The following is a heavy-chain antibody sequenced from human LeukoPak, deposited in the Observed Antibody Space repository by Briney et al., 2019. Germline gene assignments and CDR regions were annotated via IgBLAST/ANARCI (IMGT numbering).Heavy chain of an antibody. CDR3: AREGYSSSWYEDDAFDI. J-gene: IGHJ3*02. V-gene: IGHV4-30-4*01. Sequence: SETLSLTCTVSGGSISSGDYYWSWIRQPPGKGLEWIGYIYYSGSTYYNPSLKSRVTISVDTSKSQFSLKLSSVTAADTAVYYCAREGYSSSWYEDDAFDIWGQGTMVTVSS. D-gene: IGHD6-13*01. CDR2: IYYSGST. CDR1: GGSISSGDYY.